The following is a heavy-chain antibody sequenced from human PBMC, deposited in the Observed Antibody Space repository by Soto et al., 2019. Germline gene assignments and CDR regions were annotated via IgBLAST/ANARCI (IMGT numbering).Heavy chain of an antibody. D-gene: IGHD2-21*02. CDR3: ARALRAYCGGDCYSAYFDY. CDR1: GGSVSSGSYY. V-gene: IGHV4-61*01. CDR2: IYYSGST. J-gene: IGHJ4*02. Sequence: QVQLQESGPGLVKPSETLSLTCTVSGGSVSSGSYYWSWIRQPPGKGLEWIGYIYYSGSTNYNPSLKSRVTISVDTXXNXFXXKLSSVTAADTAVYYCARALRAYCGGDCYSAYFDYWGQGTLVTVSS.